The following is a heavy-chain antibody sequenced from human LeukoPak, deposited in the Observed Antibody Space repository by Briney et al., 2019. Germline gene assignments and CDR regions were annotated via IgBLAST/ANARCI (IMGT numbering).Heavy chain of an antibody. Sequence: GGSLRLSCAASGFTFSSYRMHWVRQAQGKGLEWVAFIRYDGSNKYYADSVKGRFTISRDNSKNTLYLQMNSLRAEDTAVYYCAKGQYGSGSYYNMYYYMDVWGKGTTVTISS. J-gene: IGHJ6*03. CDR3: AKGQYGSGSYYNMYYYMDV. D-gene: IGHD3-10*01. CDR2: IRYDGSNK. V-gene: IGHV3-30*02. CDR1: GFTFSSYR.